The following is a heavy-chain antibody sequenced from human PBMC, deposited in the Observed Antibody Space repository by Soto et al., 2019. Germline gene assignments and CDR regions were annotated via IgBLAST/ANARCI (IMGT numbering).Heavy chain of an antibody. J-gene: IGHJ4*02. D-gene: IGHD2-15*01. CDR1: GFTFSSYG. CDR3: AKERDIVVVVAPLDY. CDR2: ISYDGSNK. Sequence: QVQLVESGGGVVQPGRSLRLSCAASGFTFSSYGMHWVRQAPGKGLEWVAVISYDGSNKYYADSVKGRFTISRDNSKNTLYLQMNSLIAEDTAVYYCAKERDIVVVVAPLDYWGQGTLGTVSS. V-gene: IGHV3-30*18.